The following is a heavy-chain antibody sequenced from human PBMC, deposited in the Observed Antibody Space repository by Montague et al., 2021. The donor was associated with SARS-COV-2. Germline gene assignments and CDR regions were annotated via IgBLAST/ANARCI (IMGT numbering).Heavy chain of an antibody. D-gene: IGHD3-16*01. V-gene: IGHV4-59*01. CDR2: IYYGGST. J-gene: IGHJ4*02. CDR3: AREAFGGVIDH. Sequence: SETLSLTCSVSGGSISSSYWSWIRQPPGKGLEWIGYIYYGGSTNHTPSLKSRVTISVDVSKNQFSLKLSSVTAADTAVYYCAREAFGGVIDHWGQGTLVTVSS. CDR1: GGSISSSY.